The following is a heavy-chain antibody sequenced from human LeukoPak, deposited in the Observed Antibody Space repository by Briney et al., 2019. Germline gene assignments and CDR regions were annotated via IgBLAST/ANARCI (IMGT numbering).Heavy chain of an antibody. Sequence: ASVKVSCNASACTFTDYYLHWVRQAPGHGLEWMGWINLNSGDTYYAQNFQDRVTMTGDTSISTAYLELSSLRSDDTAVFYCARSYFDVLTNYYMLLAPWGQGTLVTVSS. J-gene: IGHJ5*02. V-gene: IGHV1-2*02. CDR3: ARSYFDVLTNYYMLLAP. D-gene: IGHD3-9*01. CDR1: ACTFTDYY. CDR2: INLNSGDT.